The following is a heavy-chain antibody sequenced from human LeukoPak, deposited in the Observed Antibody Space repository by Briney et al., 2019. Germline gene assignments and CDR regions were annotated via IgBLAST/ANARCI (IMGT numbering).Heavy chain of an antibody. D-gene: IGHD5-18*01. CDR3: ARVSGYSYGYSNAFDI. CDR2: ISSSSSYI. Sequence: PGGSLRLSCAASGFTFSSYSMSWVRQAPGKGLEWVSYISSSSSYIYYADSVKGRFTISRDNAKNSLYLQMNSLRAEDTAVYYCARVSGYSYGYSNAFDIWGQGTMVTVSS. CDR1: GFTFSSYS. V-gene: IGHV3-21*01. J-gene: IGHJ3*02.